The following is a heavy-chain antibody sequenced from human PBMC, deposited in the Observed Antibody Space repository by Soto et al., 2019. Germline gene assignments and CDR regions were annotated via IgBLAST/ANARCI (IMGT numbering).Heavy chain of an antibody. V-gene: IGHV4-30-4*01. J-gene: IGHJ4*02. CDR3: ARGGNGYHILSGFSSHY. CDR1: GGSISSGDYY. CDR2: IYYSGYT. Sequence: QVQLQESGPGLVKPSQTLSLTCTVSGGSISSGDYYWTWIRQPPGKGLEWIGYIYYSGYTYYNPSLKSRITISVDTSKNQFSLKLTSEIAAVTAVYFCARGGNGYHILSGFSSHYWGEGTLVTVSS. D-gene: IGHD3-9*01.